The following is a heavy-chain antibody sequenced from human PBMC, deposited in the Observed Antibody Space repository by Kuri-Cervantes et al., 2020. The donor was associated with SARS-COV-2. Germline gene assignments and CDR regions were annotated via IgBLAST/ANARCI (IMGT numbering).Heavy chain of an antibody. CDR2: ISWNSGSI. V-gene: IGHV3-9*01. CDR1: GFTFDDYA. D-gene: IGHD1-26*01. CDR3: AKDEGVVGAPYYYYGMDV. Sequence: GGSLRLSCAASGFTFDDYAMHWVRQAPGKGLEWVSGISWNSGSIGYADSVKGRFTISRDNSKNTLYLQMNSLRAEDTAVYYCAKDEGVVGAPYYYYGMDVWGQGTTVTVSS. J-gene: IGHJ6*02.